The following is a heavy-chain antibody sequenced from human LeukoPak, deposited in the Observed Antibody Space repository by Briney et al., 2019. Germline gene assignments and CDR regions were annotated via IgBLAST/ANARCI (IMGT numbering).Heavy chain of an antibody. CDR3: ATIPRYDFWSGYSGWFDP. D-gene: IGHD3-3*01. Sequence: ASVKVSCKASGYTFTSYYMHWVRQAPGKGLEWMGGFDPEDGVTIYAQKFQGRVTMTEDTSTDTAYMELSSLRSEDTAVYYCATIPRYDFWSGYSGWFDPWGQGTLVTVSS. CDR1: GYTFTSYY. CDR2: FDPEDGVT. J-gene: IGHJ5*02. V-gene: IGHV1-24*01.